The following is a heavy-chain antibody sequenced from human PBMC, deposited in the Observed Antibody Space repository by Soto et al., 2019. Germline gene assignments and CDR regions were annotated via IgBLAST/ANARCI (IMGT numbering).Heavy chain of an antibody. Sequence: PGESLKISCKGSGYSFTSYWIGWVRQMPGKGLEWMGIIYPGDSDTRYSPSFQGQVTISADKSISTAYLQWSSLKASDTAMYYCARSDILTGYYYGMDVWGQGTTVTVSS. V-gene: IGHV5-51*01. J-gene: IGHJ6*02. D-gene: IGHD3-9*01. CDR3: ARSDILTGYYYGMDV. CDR2: IYPGDSDT. CDR1: GYSFTSYW.